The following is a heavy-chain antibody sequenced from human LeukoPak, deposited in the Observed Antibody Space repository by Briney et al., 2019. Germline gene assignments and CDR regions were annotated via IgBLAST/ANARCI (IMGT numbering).Heavy chain of an antibody. CDR2: INPNSGGT. D-gene: IGHD3-10*01. Sequence: ASVRVSCKASGYTFTGYYMHWVRQAPGQGLEWTGWINPNSGGTNYAQKFQGRVTMTRDTSISTAYMELSRLRSDDTAVYYCARDRWFGEPAATFVDVWGQGTTVTVSS. CDR1: GYTFTGYY. J-gene: IGHJ6*02. CDR3: ARDRWFGEPAATFVDV. V-gene: IGHV1-2*02.